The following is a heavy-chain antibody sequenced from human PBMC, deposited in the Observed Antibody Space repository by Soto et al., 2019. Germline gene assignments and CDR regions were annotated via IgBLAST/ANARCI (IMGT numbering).Heavy chain of an antibody. CDR2: IYYSGST. V-gene: IGHV4-59*01. CDR1: CGSISSYY. CDR3: ASTSIPSYYDFWSGYSLYYYYYGMDV. D-gene: IGHD3-3*01. J-gene: IGHJ6*02. Sequence: PSETLSLTCTVSCGSISSYYWSWIRQPPGKGLEWIGYIYYSGSTNYNPSLKSRVTISVDTSKNQFSLKLSPVTAADTAVYYCASTSIPSYYDFWSGYSLYYYYYGMDVWGQGTTVTVSS.